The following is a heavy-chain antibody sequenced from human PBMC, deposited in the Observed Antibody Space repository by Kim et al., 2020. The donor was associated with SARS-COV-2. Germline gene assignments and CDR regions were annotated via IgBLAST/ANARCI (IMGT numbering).Heavy chain of an antibody. CDR3: AKDLEGAGSYYFDY. Sequence: GGSLRLSCAASGFTFSSYGMHWVRQAPGKGLEWVAVIWYDGSNKYYADSVKGRFTISRDNSKNTLYLQMNSLRAEDTAVYYCAKDLEGAGSYYFDYWGQGTLVTVSS. V-gene: IGHV3-33*06. J-gene: IGHJ4*02. CDR2: IWYDGSNK. CDR1: GFTFSSYG. D-gene: IGHD3-10*01.